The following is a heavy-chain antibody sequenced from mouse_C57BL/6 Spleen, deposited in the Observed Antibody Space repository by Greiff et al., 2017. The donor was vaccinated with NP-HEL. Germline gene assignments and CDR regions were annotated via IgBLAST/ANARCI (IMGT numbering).Heavy chain of an antibody. D-gene: IGHD2-5*01. V-gene: IGHV1-9*01. J-gene: IGHJ2*01. CDR2: ILPGSGST. CDR1: GYTFTGYW. Sequence: QVQLKQSGAELMKPGASVKLSCKATGYTFTGYWIEWVKQRPGHGLEWIGEILPGSGSTNYKEKFKGKATFTADTSSNTAYMQLSSLTTEDSAIYYCARTTYHSNPGDYWGQGTTLTVSS. CDR3: ARTTYHSNPGDY.